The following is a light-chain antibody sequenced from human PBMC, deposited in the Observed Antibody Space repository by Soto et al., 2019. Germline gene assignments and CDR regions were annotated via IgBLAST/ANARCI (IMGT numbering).Light chain of an antibody. CDR2: AAS. Sequence: DIQMTQSPPSLSASVGDRVTITCRASQGIRNYVAWYQQKPGKAPKLLISAASTLQSGVPSRFSGSGSGTDFTLTINSLQPEDVATYSCQKYSSVPVFGPGTKVEIK. CDR3: QKYSSVPV. J-gene: IGKJ3*01. V-gene: IGKV1-27*01. CDR1: QGIRNY.